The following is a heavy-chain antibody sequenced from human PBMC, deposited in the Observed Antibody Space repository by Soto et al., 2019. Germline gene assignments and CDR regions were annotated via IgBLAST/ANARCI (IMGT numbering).Heavy chain of an antibody. CDR1: GYTLTELS. CDR2: FDPEDGET. J-gene: IGHJ4*02. D-gene: IGHD2-15*01. V-gene: IGHV1-24*01. Sequence: ASVEVSCKXSGYTLTELSMHWVRQAPGKGLEWMGGFDPEDGETIYAQKFQGRVTMTEDTSTDTAYMELSSLRSEDTAVYYCATARKVRGYCSGGSCYPPYYFDYWGQGTLVTVSS. CDR3: ATARKVRGYCSGGSCYPPYYFDY.